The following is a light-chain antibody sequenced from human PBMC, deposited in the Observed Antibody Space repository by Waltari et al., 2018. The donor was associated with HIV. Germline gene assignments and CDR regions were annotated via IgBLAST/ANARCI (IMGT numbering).Light chain of an antibody. J-gene: IGLJ1*01. CDR1: RLGQKY. Sequence: SYDLTQPPSVSVSPGQTASISCFGHRLGQKYTCWYQQKPGQPPVVIIYQDTKRPSGIPERFSGSNSGSTVTLTITGTQAVDEADYYCQTWDSNTAVFGTGTKVTV. CDR3: QTWDSNTAV. V-gene: IGLV3-1*01. CDR2: QDT.